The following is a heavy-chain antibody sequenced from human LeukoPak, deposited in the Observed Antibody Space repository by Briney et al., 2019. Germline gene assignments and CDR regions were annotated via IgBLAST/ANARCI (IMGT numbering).Heavy chain of an antibody. Sequence: GASVKVSCKASGGTFSSYAISWVRQAPGQGLEWMGWINPNSGGTNSAQRFQGRVTMARDTSISTAYMELSRLRSDDTAVYHCARSREATAGPFDYWGQGTLVTVSS. CDR1: GGTFSSYA. CDR2: INPNSGGT. V-gene: IGHV1-2*02. J-gene: IGHJ4*02. D-gene: IGHD6-13*01. CDR3: ARSREATAGPFDY.